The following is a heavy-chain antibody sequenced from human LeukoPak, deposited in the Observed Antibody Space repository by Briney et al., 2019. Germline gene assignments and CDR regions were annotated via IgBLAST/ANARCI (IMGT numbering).Heavy chain of an antibody. CDR3: AKAPYSYGYQFDY. J-gene: IGHJ4*02. CDR1: GFAFSSYA. Sequence: GGSLRLSCTASGFAFSSYAMSWVRQAPGVGLEWVSAIDGGGGRTWHADSVRGRFTISRDNSNTLFLHLNSLRAEDTAVYYCAKAPYSYGYQFDYWGQGTLVTVSS. D-gene: IGHD5-18*01. V-gene: IGHV3-23*01. CDR2: IDGGGGRT.